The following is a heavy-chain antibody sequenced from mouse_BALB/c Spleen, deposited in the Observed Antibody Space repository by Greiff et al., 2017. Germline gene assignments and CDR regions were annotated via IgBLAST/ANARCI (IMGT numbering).Heavy chain of an antibody. CDR2: IDPANGNT. J-gene: IGHJ2*01. V-gene: IGHV14-3*02. CDR3: APDYYGSSYSY. D-gene: IGHD1-1*01. CDR1: GFNIKDTY. Sequence: VQLQQSGAELVKPGASVKLSCTASGFNIKDTYMHWVKQRPEQGLEWIGRIDPANGNTKYDPKFQGKATITADTSSNTAYLQLSSLTSEDTAVYYCAPDYYGSSYSYWGQGTTRTVSS.